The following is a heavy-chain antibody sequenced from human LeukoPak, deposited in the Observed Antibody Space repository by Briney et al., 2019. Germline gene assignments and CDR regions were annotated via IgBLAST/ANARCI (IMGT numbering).Heavy chain of an antibody. D-gene: IGHD6-19*01. CDR3: ARPYSSGWYTD. CDR2: ISSSSSYI. J-gene: IGHJ4*02. CDR1: GITFSSYA. Sequence: PGGSLRLSCVASGITFSSYAMHWVRQAPGKGLEWVSSISSSSSYIYYTDSVKGRFTISRENAKNSLYLQMNSLRAEDTAVYYCARPYSSGWYTDWGQGTLVTVSS. V-gene: IGHV3-21*01.